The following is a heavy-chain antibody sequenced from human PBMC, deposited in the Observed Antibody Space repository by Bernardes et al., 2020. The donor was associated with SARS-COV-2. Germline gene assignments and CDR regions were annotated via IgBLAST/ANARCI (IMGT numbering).Heavy chain of an antibody. CDR1: GGSVTSGSYY. Sequence: SETLSLTCTVSGGSVTSGSYYWTWIRQPPGKGLEWIGYISYSGSTNYNPSLKSRVTISVDTSKNQFSLKLISVTAADTAVYYCARARSYCYDSSACDEDWGQGTLVTVSS. CDR2: ISYSGST. J-gene: IGHJ4*02. D-gene: IGHD3-22*01. CDR3: ARARSYCYDSSACDED. V-gene: IGHV4-61*01.